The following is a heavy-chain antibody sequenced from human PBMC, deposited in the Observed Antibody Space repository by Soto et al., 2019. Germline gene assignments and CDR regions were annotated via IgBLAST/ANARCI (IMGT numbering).Heavy chain of an antibody. CDR3: ARELRVGATIAFDI. D-gene: IGHD1-26*01. V-gene: IGHV3-53*01. Sequence: PGGSLRLSCAASGFTVSSNYMSWVRQAPGKGLEWVSVIYSGGSTYYADSVKGRFTISRDNSKNTLYLQMNSLRAEDTAVYYCARELRVGATIAFDIWGQRTMVTVSS. CDR2: IYSGGST. J-gene: IGHJ3*02. CDR1: GFTVSSNY.